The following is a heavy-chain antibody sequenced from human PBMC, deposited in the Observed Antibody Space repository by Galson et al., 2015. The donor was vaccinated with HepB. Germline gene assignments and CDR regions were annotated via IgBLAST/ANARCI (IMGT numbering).Heavy chain of an antibody. CDR2: IRSKPYGGTT. V-gene: IGHV3-49*03. D-gene: IGHD3-22*01. CDR3: TRVSRNMYFDSSGIFDI. Sequence: SLRLSCAASGFTFGDYALTWFRQAPGKGLEWVSLIRSKPYGGTTECAASVKGRFTISRDDSKSIAFLQMNSLRTEDTAVYYCTRVSRNMYFDSSGIFDIWGQGTLVTVSS. CDR1: GFTFGDYA. J-gene: IGHJ4*02.